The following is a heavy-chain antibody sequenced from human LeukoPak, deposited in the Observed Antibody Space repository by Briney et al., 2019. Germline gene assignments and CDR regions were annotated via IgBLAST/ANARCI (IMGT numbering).Heavy chain of an antibody. J-gene: IGHJ4*02. CDR1: GDSISSFY. D-gene: IGHD1-26*01. CDR2: IYYSGST. CDR3: ARVVTTGSYPNYFDY. Sequence: SETLSLTCTVSGDSISSFYWSWIRQPPGKGLGWIGYIYYSGSTNYNPSLKSRVTISIDTSKNQFSLNLSSVIAADTAVYYCARVVTTGSYPNYFDYWGQGTLVTVSS. V-gene: IGHV4-59*01.